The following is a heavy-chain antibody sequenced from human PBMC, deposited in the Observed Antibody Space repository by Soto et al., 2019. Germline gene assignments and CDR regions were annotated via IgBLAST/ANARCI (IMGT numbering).Heavy chain of an antibody. D-gene: IGHD3-10*01. CDR1: GGSISSYY. CDR2: IYYSGST. Sequence: QVQLQASGPGLVKPSETLSLTCTVSGGSISSYYWSWIRQPPGKGLEWIGYIYYSGSTNYNPSLKSPLPISVDTSKNQFSLKLSSVTAADTALYYCARTYGRNFDYWGQGTLVTVSS. J-gene: IGHJ4*02. CDR3: ARTYGRNFDY. V-gene: IGHV4-59*01.